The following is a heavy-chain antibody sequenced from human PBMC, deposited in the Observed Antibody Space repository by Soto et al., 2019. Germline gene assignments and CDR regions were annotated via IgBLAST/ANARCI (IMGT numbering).Heavy chain of an antibody. CDR1: GDSVSSNSAA. CDR3: ARDRILRYFDWLPQPYSYYGMDV. V-gene: IGHV6-1*01. Sequence: SQTLSLTCAISGDSVSSNSAAWNWIRQSPSRGLEWLGRTYYRSKWYNDYAVSVKSRITINPDTSKNQFSLQLNSVTPEDTAVYYCARDRILRYFDWLPQPYSYYGMDVWGQGTTVTVSS. CDR2: TYYRSKWYN. J-gene: IGHJ6*02. D-gene: IGHD3-9*01.